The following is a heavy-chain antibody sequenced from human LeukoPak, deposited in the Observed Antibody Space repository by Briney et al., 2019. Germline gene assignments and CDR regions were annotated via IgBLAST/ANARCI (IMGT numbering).Heavy chain of an antibody. J-gene: IGHJ4*02. CDR3: AKDLGAGGGSVFDS. D-gene: IGHD3-10*01. Sequence: PGGSLRLSCAASGFTVSSNYMSWVRQAPGKGLEWVSVIYSGGSTYYADSVKSRFTISRDNSKNTLYLQMNSLRAEDTAVYYCAKDLGAGGGSVFDSWGQGTLVTVSS. CDR1: GFTVSSNY. V-gene: IGHV3-53*01. CDR2: IYSGGST.